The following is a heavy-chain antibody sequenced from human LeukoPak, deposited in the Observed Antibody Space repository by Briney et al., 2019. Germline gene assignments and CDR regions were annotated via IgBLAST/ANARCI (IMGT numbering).Heavy chain of an antibody. CDR2: SSGTGYST. D-gene: IGHD3-10*01. Sequence: PGGSLRLSCAASGFTFRNCAMSWVRQAPGKGLEWVSGSSGTGYSTYYADSVKGRFTISRDNSKNTLYLQMNSLGAEDTAVYYCAKHVSGSLFYFDYWGQRTLVTVSS. V-gene: IGHV3-23*01. J-gene: IGHJ4*02. CDR1: GFTFRNCA. CDR3: AKHVSGSLFYFDY.